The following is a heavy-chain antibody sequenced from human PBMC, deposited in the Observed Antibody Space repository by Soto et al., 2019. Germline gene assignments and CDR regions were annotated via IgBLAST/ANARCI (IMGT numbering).Heavy chain of an antibody. D-gene: IGHD2-2*01. CDR1: GGSISSGDYY. J-gene: IGHJ4*02. V-gene: IGHV4-30-4*01. CDR3: ARDSPRVAAALGPSFDY. Sequence: QVQLQESGPGLVKPSETLSLTCTVSGGSISSGDYYWSWIRQPPGKGLEWIGYIYYRGNTYYNPSLKSRGTISADTAKNQFSLKLNTMTAGDTAVYYCARDSPRVAAALGPSFDYWGQGTLVTVSS. CDR2: IYYRGNT.